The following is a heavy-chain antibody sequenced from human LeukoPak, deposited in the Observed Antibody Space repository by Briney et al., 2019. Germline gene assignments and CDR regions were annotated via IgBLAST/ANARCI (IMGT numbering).Heavy chain of an antibody. CDR2: IKTTSDGGPT. Sequence: GGSLRLSCAASGVAFSHAWMSWVRQAPGKGLEWVAQIKTTSDGGPTDYAAPVKGRFTISRDDSENMLYLQMNSLKTEDTAVYYCTTYDACDIWRQGTMV. CDR1: GVAFSHAW. CDR3: TTYDACDI. V-gene: IGHV3-15*01. J-gene: IGHJ3*02.